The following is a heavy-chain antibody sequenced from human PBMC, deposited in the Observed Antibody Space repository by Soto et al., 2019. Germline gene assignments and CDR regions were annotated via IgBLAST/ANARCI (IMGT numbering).Heavy chain of an antibody. CDR1: GGSISSYY. J-gene: IGHJ4*02. D-gene: IGHD3-22*01. V-gene: IGHV4-59*01. Sequence: PSETLSLTCTVSGGSISSYYWSWIRQPPGKGLEWIGYIYYSGSTNYNPSLKSRVTISVDTSKNQFSLKLSSVTAADTAVYYCARDYYDSSGYLFDYCGQGTLVTVSS. CDR3: ARDYYDSSGYLFDY. CDR2: IYYSGST.